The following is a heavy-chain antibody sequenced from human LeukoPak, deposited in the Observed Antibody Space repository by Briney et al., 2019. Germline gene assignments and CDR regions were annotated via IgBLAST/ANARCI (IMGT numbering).Heavy chain of an antibody. Sequence: GGSLRLSCAASGFTFSSYSMNWVRQAPGKGLGWVSSISSSSSYIYYADSVKGRFTISRDNAKNSLYLQLNSPRAEDTAVYYCARVLHKRNYDSSDYYGSWGQGTLVTVSS. V-gene: IGHV3-21*01. CDR1: GFTFSSYS. D-gene: IGHD3-22*01. J-gene: IGHJ5*02. CDR2: ISSSSSYI. CDR3: ARVLHKRNYDSSDYYGS.